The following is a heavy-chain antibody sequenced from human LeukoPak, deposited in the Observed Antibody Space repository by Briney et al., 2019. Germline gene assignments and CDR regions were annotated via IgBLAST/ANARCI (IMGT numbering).Heavy chain of an antibody. V-gene: IGHV3-74*01. D-gene: IGHD3-10*01. Sequence: GGPLRLSCAASGFTFSSYWMHWVRQAPGKGLLWVSRINSDGSITSYADSEKGRFTISRDNAKNTLYLQMNSLRDEDTAVFFCARGHYGPDYWGQGTVVTV. J-gene: IGHJ4*02. CDR2: INSDGSIT. CDR1: GFTFSSYW. CDR3: ARGHYGPDY.